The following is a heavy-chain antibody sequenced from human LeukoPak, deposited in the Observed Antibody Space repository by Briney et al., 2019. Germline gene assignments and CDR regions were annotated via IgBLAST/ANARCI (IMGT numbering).Heavy chain of an antibody. CDR1: GFIFSHYG. CDR2: IQNDASTE. Sequence: GGSLRLSCAASGFIFSHYGMHWVRQAPGKGLEWVAVIQNDASTENFADSVKGRFTISRDNSKNTVFLQMNSLRVEDTAVYYCARELSQIVWGGLDYGGQGTPVSVSS. J-gene: IGHJ4*02. V-gene: IGHV3-33*05. D-gene: IGHD2-21*01. CDR3: ARELSQIVWGGLDY.